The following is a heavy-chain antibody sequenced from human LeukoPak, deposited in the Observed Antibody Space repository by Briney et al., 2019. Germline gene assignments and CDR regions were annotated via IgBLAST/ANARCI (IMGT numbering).Heavy chain of an antibody. CDR2: ISTSGTTI. J-gene: IGHJ4*02. CDR3: AIGYGDYEVMDY. CDR1: GFTFSHYY. Sequence: PGGSLRLSCAASGFTFSHYYMSWVRQAPGKGLEWISYISTSGTTIYYADSVKGRFTISRDNAKNSLYLQMNSLRAEDTAVYYCAIGYGDYEVMDYWGQGSLVTVSS. D-gene: IGHD4-17*01. V-gene: IGHV3-11*01.